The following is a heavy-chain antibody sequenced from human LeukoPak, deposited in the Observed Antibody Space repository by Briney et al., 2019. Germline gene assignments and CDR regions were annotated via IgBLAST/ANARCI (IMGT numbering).Heavy chain of an antibody. Sequence: SETLSLTCTVSGSSIGSCGYYWGWIRQPPGKGLEWIGSIYYSGSTYYNPSLKSRVTISVDTSKNQFSLKLSSVTAADTAVYYCARLPHTVEATDAFYIWGQGKRVTVSS. V-gene: IGHV4-39*01. CDR2: IYYSGST. CDR1: GSSIGSCGYY. D-gene: IGHD4-23*01. J-gene: IGHJ3*02. CDR3: ARLPHTVEATDAFYI.